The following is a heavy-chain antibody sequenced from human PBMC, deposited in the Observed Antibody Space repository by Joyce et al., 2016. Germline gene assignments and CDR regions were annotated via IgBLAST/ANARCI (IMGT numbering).Heavy chain of an antibody. D-gene: IGHD3-22*01. Sequence: EVQLLESGGGLVQPGGSLRLSCAASGFTFSRYAMGWVRQAPGKGLEGVSSISGSGGRTYYADSVKGRFTISRDKSKNTLYLQMNSLRAEDTAVYYCAKDTITMIVVVILDYWGQGTLVTVSS. V-gene: IGHV3-23*01. CDR3: AKDTITMIVVVILDY. CDR2: ISGSGGRT. CDR1: GFTFSRYA. J-gene: IGHJ4*02.